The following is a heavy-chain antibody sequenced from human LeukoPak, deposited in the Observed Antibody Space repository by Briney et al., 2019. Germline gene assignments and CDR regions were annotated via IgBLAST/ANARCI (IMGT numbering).Heavy chain of an antibody. CDR1: GASISSHY. Sequence: SETLSLTCAVSGASISSHYWSWIRQPPGKGLEWIGYTSGSISDNPSLKSRVAVSVDPSQNQVSLSLTSVTAADTAVYYCARVLAIFGLDTTNFYMDVWGKGTTVTVSS. CDR3: ARVLAIFGLDTTNFYMDV. J-gene: IGHJ6*03. V-gene: IGHV4-59*11. CDR2: TSGSI. D-gene: IGHD3/OR15-3a*01.